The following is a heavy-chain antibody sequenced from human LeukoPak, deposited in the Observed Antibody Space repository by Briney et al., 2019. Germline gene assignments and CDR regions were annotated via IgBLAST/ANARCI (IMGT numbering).Heavy chain of an antibody. J-gene: IGHJ4*02. CDR1: GFTFSSYS. Sequence: KPGGSLRLSCAASGFTFSSYSMTWVRQAPGKGLEWVSSISSSSSYIYYADSVKGRFTISRDNAKNSLYLQMNSLRAEDTAVYYCARGRVGTARHFSDYWGQGTLVTVSS. CDR3: ARGRVGTARHFSDY. D-gene: IGHD6-6*01. V-gene: IGHV3-21*01. CDR2: ISSSSSYI.